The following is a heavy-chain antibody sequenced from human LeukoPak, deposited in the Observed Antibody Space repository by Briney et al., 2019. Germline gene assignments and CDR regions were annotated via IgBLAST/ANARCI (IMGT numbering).Heavy chain of an antibody. D-gene: IGHD1-26*01. Sequence: ASVKASCKASGYTFSSYYIHWVRQAPGQGLEWMGIINPNDGSTSFAQKFQGRVTMTRDTSTSTVYMELSSLRSEDTAVYYCARDSGSYSGFDYWGQGTLVTVSS. CDR2: INPNDGST. CDR3: ARDSGSYSGFDY. CDR1: GYTFSSYY. V-gene: IGHV1-46*01. J-gene: IGHJ4*02.